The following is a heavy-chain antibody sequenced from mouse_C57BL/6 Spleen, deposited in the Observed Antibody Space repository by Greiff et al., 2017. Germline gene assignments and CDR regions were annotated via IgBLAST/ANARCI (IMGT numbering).Heavy chain of an antibody. Sequence: DVKLVESGAELVKPGASVKLSCTASGFNIKDYYMHWVKQRTEQGLEWIGRIDPEDGETKYAPKFQGKATITADTSSNTAYLQLSSLTSEDTAVYYCAKTAQATFYAMDYWGQGTSVTVSS. J-gene: IGHJ4*01. CDR3: AKTAQATFYAMDY. CDR2: IDPEDGET. CDR1: GFNIKDYY. D-gene: IGHD3-2*02. V-gene: IGHV14-2*01.